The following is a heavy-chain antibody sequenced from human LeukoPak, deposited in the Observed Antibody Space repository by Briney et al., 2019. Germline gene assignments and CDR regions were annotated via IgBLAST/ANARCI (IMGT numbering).Heavy chain of an antibody. D-gene: IGHD6-19*01. CDR1: GFTFNSFA. CDR3: AKDYRYGSA. J-gene: IGHJ5*02. V-gene: IGHV3-23*01. Sequence: GGSLRLSCAASGFTFNSFAFTWVRQAPGRGLEWVSAINVRGDATFYAESVRGRFTISRDNSKNTLYLQMNSLGAEDTALYYGAKDYRYGSAWGPGTLVVVSS. CDR2: INVRGDAT.